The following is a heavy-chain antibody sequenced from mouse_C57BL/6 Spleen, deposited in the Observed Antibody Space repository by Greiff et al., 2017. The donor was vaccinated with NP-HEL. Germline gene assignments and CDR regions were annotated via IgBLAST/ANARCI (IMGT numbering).Heavy chain of an antibody. CDR1: GFNIKNTY. V-gene: IGHV14-3*01. CDR2: IDPANGNT. D-gene: IGHD1-1*01. J-gene: IGHJ2*01. Sequence: VQLKESVAELVRPGASVKLSCTASGFNIKNTYMHWVKQRPEQGLEWIGRIDPANGNTKYVPKFQGKATITADTSSNTAYLQLSSLTSEDTALYYCARPYYYGSSSLFDYWGQGTTLTVSS. CDR3: ARPYYYGSSSLFDY.